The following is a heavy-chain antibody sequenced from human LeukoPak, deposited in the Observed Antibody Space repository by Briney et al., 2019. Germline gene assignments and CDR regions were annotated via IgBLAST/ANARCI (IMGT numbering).Heavy chain of an antibody. CDR2: ISYDGSDK. Sequence: GGSLRLSCAASGFTFSSYGMHWVRQAPGKGLEWVAVISYDGSDKYYADSVKGRFTISRDNSKNTLYLQMNSLRAEDTAVYYCAKDSYSSSWYSPDYYYYGMDVWGQGTTVTVSS. D-gene: IGHD6-13*01. V-gene: IGHV3-30*18. J-gene: IGHJ6*02. CDR1: GFTFSSYG. CDR3: AKDSYSSSWYSPDYYYYGMDV.